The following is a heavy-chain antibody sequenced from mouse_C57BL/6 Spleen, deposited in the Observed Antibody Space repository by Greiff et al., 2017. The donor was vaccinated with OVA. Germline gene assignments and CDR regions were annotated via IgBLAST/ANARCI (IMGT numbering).Heavy chain of an antibody. CDR3: ACCDGRSYYAMDY. CDR1: GFNINDYY. D-gene: IGHD1-1*01. Sequence: VQLQQSGAELVKPGASVKLSCTASGFNINDYYMHWVKQRPEQGLEWIGRIDPEDGETKYAPKFKGKATITADTSSNTAYLQLSSLTSEDTAVYYGACCDGRSYYAMDYWGQGTSVTVSS. CDR2: IDPEDGET. V-gene: IGHV14-2*01. J-gene: IGHJ4*01.